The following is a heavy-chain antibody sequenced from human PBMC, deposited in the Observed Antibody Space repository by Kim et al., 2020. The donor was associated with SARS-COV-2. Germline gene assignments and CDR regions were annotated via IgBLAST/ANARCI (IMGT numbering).Heavy chain of an antibody. Sequence: ASVKVSCKASGYTFTGYYMHWVRQAPGQGLEWMGWINPNSGGTNYAQKFQGRVTMTRDTSISTDYMELSRLRSDDTAVYYCARVPGYSDWFDPWGQGTLVTVSS. V-gene: IGHV1-2*02. CDR3: ARVPGYSDWFDP. CDR1: GYTFTGYY. CDR2: INPNSGGT. J-gene: IGHJ5*02. D-gene: IGHD2-15*01.